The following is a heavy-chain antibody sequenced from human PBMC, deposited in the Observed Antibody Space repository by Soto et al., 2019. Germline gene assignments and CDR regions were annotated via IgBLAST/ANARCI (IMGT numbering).Heavy chain of an antibody. CDR2: ISGSGGST. J-gene: IGHJ6*02. CDR1: GFTFSSYA. D-gene: IGHD1-1*01. V-gene: IGHV3-23*01. Sequence: GGSLRLSCAASGFTFSSYAMSWVRQAPGKGLEWVSAISGSGGSTYYADSVKGRFTISRDNSKNTLYLQMNSLRAEDKAVYYCAKDRNQGLDSYYYGIDVWGQGTTVTVSS. CDR3: AKDRNQGLDSYYYGIDV.